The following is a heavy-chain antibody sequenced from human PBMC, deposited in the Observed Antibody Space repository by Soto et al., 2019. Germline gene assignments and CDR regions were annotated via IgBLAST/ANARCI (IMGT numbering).Heavy chain of an antibody. CDR3: ARAKSARAAFDI. D-gene: IGHD3-3*01. J-gene: IGHJ3*02. V-gene: IGHV3-74*01. Sequence: GGSLRLSCAASGLTFSSYWMHWVRQAPGKGLVWVSRINSDGSSTSYADSVKGRFTISRDNAKNTLYLQMNSLRAEDTAVYYCARAKSARAAFDIWGQGTMVTVSS. CDR2: INSDGSST. CDR1: GLTFSSYW.